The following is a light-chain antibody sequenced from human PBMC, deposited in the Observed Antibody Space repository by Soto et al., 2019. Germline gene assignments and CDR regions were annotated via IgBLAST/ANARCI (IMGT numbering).Light chain of an antibody. Sequence: DIVMTQSPESLAVSLGERATINCKSSQSVLYSSNNKNYLAWYQQKPGQPPKLLIYWASTRESGVPDRFSGSGSGTDFTLTISSLQAEDVAVYYCQQYYSPYTFGQGTKLEIK. CDR2: WAS. J-gene: IGKJ2*01. V-gene: IGKV4-1*01. CDR1: QSVLYSSNNKNY. CDR3: QQYYSPYT.